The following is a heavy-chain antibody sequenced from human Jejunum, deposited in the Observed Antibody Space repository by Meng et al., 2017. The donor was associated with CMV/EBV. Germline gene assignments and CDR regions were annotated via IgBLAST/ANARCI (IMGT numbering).Heavy chain of an antibody. J-gene: IGHJ4*02. Sequence: GFPFDDYSMSWVRQAPGKGLEWVSALTGTPGSTFYADSVKGRFTISRDNSKNTLYLQMNSLRAEDTAVYYCAKDRSFTVRGYFDYWGQGTLVTVSS. D-gene: IGHD4-11*01. CDR3: AKDRSFTVRGYFDY. CDR2: LTGTPGST. V-gene: IGHV3-23*01. CDR1: GFPFDDYS.